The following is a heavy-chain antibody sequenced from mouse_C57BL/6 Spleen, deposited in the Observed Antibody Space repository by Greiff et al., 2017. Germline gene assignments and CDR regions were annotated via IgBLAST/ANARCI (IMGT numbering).Heavy chain of an antibody. CDR2: IDPEDGDT. V-gene: IGHV14-1*01. CDR1: GFNINDYY. D-gene: IGHD1-1*01. CDR3: TTHWGSGYAMAY. J-gene: IGHJ4*01. Sequence: VQLQQSGAELVRPGASVKLSCTASGFNINDYYMHWVKQRPEQGLEWIGRIDPEDGDTEYASKFKGKATMTTDTSSSTAYLQLSSLTSEDTAVYYCTTHWGSGYAMAYWGQGTLVTVS.